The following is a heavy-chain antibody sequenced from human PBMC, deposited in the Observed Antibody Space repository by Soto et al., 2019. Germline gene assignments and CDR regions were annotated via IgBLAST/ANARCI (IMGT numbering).Heavy chain of an antibody. D-gene: IGHD3-10*01. Sequence: QVQLVESGGGVVKPGRSLRLSCAASGFTFSSYAMHWVRQAPGKGLEWVAVISYDGSNKYYADSVKGRFTISRDNSKNTLYLQMNSLRAEDTAVYYCAREEGWFGELSRHYYYGMDVWGQGTTVTVSS. CDR1: GFTFSSYA. CDR2: ISYDGSNK. J-gene: IGHJ6*02. CDR3: AREEGWFGELSRHYYYGMDV. V-gene: IGHV3-30-3*01.